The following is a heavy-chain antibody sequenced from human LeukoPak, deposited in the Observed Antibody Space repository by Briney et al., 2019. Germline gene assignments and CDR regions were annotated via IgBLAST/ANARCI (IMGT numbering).Heavy chain of an antibody. CDR2: IYHSGTI. CDR3: TRTRYYFASGSYWNLFDY. J-gene: IGHJ4*02. CDR1: GGSITSYY. V-gene: IGHV4-59*01. Sequence: SETLSLTCSVSGGSITSYYWNWIRQSPGKGLEWIGYIYHSGTINYNPSLKSRVTISIDTSKNQFSLRLTSVTAADTAVYYCTRTRYYFASGSYWNLFDYWGQGTRVTVSS. D-gene: IGHD3-10*01.